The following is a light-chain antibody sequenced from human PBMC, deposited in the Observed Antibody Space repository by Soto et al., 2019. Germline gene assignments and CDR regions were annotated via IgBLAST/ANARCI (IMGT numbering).Light chain of an antibody. CDR3: QQGFNTPHT. Sequence: DIQMTQSPSSLSASVGDRVTITCRASQSINNCLNWYQQRPGEAPKLLIYAASNLQSGVPSRFSGSGSGTHCTLTITSLQPEDFASYYCQQGFNTPHTFGPGTRVDIK. CDR2: AAS. V-gene: IGKV1-39*01. J-gene: IGKJ3*01. CDR1: QSINNC.